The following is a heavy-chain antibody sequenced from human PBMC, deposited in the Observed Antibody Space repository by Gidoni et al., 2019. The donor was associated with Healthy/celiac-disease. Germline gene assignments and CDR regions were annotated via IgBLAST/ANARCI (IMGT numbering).Heavy chain of an antibody. D-gene: IGHD1-26*01. V-gene: IGHV4-39*01. CDR1: GGSTSCSSYY. J-gene: IGHJ4*02. Sequence: QLQLQDSGPGLVKPSETLSLTCTVSGGSTSCSSYYWGWLRQPPGKGLEWIGSIYYSGSTYYNPSLKSRVTISVDTSKNQFSLKLSSVTAADTAVYYCASWEWTRSSGVDYWGQGTLVTVSS. CDR3: ASWEWTRSSGVDY. CDR2: IYYSGST.